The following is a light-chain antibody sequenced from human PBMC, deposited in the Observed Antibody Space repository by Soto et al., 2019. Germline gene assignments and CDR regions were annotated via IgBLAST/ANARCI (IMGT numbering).Light chain of an antibody. J-gene: IGKJ1*01. CDR1: QSVSSD. CDR2: GAS. V-gene: IGKV3-15*01. CDR3: LHYKDWPRWT. Sequence: EIVLTQSPATLSVSPGGRATLSCRASQSVSSDLAWYQQQPGQAPRLLIYGASTTATGIPARFSGSGSGTEFTLTIDSLQSEDFAVYYCLHYKDWPRWTFGQGTKVAIK.